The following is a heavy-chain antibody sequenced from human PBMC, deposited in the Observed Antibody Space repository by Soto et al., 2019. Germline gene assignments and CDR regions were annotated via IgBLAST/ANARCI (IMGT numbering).Heavy chain of an antibody. J-gene: IGHJ4*02. Sequence: QVQLVQSGAEVKRPGASVKVSCKTSGYTFNKYGISWVRQAPGQGLEWMGWISGFNGNTDYAQKLQDRVTITIDTSTSTAYMELRSLRSDDTAVYFCARDRGYRASSYSDWGQGTLVTVSS. CDR2: ISGFNGNT. CDR1: GYTFNKYG. CDR3: ARDRGYRASSYSD. D-gene: IGHD6-13*01. V-gene: IGHV1-18*01.